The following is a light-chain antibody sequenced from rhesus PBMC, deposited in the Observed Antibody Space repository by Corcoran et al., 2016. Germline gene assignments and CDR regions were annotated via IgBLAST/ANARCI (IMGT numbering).Light chain of an antibody. CDR1: QDINSY. J-gene: IGKJ4*01. CDR3: QQHNNYPLT. V-gene: IGKV1-25*01. CDR2: GAS. Sequence: DIQMTQSPSSLSASVGDRVTITCRASQDINSYLAWHQQKPVKDPTLLIYGASTLHGGVPSRSSGGGSGTDFTLTISRLQPEDFATYYCQQHNNYPLTFGGGTKVELK.